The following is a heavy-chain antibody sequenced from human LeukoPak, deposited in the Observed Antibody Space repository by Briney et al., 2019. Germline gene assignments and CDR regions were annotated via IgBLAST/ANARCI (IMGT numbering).Heavy chain of an antibody. V-gene: IGHV3-21*01. CDR1: GFTFSSYS. D-gene: IGHD2-21*02. CDR3: ARASETNRKYCGGDCYTPFGY. Sequence: PGGSLRLSCAASGFTFSSYSMNWVRQAPGKGLEWVSSISSSSSYIYYADSVKGRFTISRDNAKNSLYLQMNSLRAEDTAVYYCARASETNRKYCGGDCYTPFGYWGQGTLVTVSS. J-gene: IGHJ4*02. CDR2: ISSSSSYI.